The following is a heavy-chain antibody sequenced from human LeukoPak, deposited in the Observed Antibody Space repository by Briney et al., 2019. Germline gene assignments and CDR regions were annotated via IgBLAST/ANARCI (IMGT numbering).Heavy chain of an antibody. CDR2: IYNSGST. J-gene: IGHJ4*02. V-gene: IGHV4-39*01. D-gene: IGHD6-19*01. Sequence: SETLSLTCTVSGGSISSISKTWGWNAQPQGRGRMGFGIIYNSGSTYSNPSLKSRVTISIDTSKKQFSLKLSSVTAADTAVYYCARLVVGAVAGRMYYFDYWGQGTLVTVSS. CDR1: GGSISSISKT. CDR3: ARLVVGAVAGRMYYFDY.